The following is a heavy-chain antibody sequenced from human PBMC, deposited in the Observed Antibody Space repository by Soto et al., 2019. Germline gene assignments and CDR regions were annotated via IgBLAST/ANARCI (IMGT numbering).Heavy chain of an antibody. J-gene: IGHJ4*02. CDR2: ISYDGSNK. Sequence: PGGSLRLSCAASGFAFSKAWMNWVRQAPGKGLEWVAVISYDGSNKYYADSVKGRFTISRDNSKNTLYLQMNSLRAEDTAVYYCASGAYSGSYIGNDYWGQGTLVTVSS. D-gene: IGHD1-26*01. CDR1: GFAFSKAW. V-gene: IGHV3-30*03. CDR3: ASGAYSGSYIGNDY.